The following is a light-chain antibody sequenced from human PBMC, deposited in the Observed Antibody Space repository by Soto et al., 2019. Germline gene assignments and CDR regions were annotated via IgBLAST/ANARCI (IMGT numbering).Light chain of an antibody. CDR1: QGISSY. Sequence: VIWMTQSPSLLSASTGDRVTISCRMSQGISSYLAWYQQKPGKAPELLIYAASSRATGIPDRFSGSGSGTDFSLTISRLEAEDFAVYYCQQRSNWPPITFGQGTRLEIK. J-gene: IGKJ5*01. V-gene: IGKV1D-8*03. CDR3: QQRSNWPPIT. CDR2: AAS.